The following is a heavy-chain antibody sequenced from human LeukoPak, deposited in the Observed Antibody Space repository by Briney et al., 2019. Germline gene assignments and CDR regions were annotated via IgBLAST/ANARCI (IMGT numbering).Heavy chain of an antibody. V-gene: IGHV1-69-2*01. J-gene: IGHJ4*02. D-gene: IGHD2-21*02. Sequence: ASVKVSCKDSGYTFTDYYMHWVQQAPGKGLEWMALVDPEDGETIYAEKFQGRVTITADTSTDTAYMELSSLRSEDTAVYYCATDFSRGSDSPHYWGQGTLVTVSS. CDR1: GYTFTDYY. CDR2: VDPEDGET. CDR3: ATDFSRGSDSPHY.